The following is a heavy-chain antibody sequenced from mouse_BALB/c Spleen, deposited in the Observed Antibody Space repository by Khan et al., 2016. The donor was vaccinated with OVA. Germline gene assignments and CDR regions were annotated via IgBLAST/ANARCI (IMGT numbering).Heavy chain of an antibody. CDR2: IYPFNDDT. D-gene: IGHD1-1*01. Sequence: IQLQQSGPELVKPGASVKMSCKASGYTFTSYVMHWVKKKPGLGLEWIGYIYPFNDDTKYNEKFKGKATLTSEKSSSTAYMELSSLTSEDSAVDYCAPVGNYYVAFAYWGQGTLVTVSA. V-gene: IGHV1S136*01. CDR1: GYTFTSYV. CDR3: APVGNYYVAFAY. J-gene: IGHJ3*01.